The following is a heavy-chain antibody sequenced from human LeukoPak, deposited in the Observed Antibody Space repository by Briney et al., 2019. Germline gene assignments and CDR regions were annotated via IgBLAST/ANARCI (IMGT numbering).Heavy chain of an antibody. CDR3: ARDFCTGCSYYFYGMDV. CDR1: GFALDDYV. CDR2: ISRDSANI. J-gene: IGHJ6*02. Sequence: GGSLRLSCTASGFALDDYVMHWVRQTPGGGLEWVSGISRDSANIGYADSVKGRFTISRDNDKNSLYLQMNSLTTEDTALYYCARDFCTGCSYYFYGMDVWGRGTTVTVSS. V-gene: IGHV3-9*01. D-gene: IGHD2-2*01.